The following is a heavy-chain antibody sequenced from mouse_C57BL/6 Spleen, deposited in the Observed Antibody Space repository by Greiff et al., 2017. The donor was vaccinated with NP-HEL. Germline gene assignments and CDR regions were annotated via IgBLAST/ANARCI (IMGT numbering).Heavy chain of an antibody. Sequence: QVQLQQSGPELVKPGASVKISCKASGYAFSSSWMNWVKQRPGKGLEWIGRIYPGDGDTNYNGKFKGKATLTADKSSSTAYMQLSSLTSEDSAVYFCARDYSNYYGPFAYWGQGTLVTVSA. J-gene: IGHJ3*01. CDR3: ARDYSNYYGPFAY. D-gene: IGHD2-5*01. CDR2: IYPGDGDT. V-gene: IGHV1-82*01. CDR1: GYAFSSSW.